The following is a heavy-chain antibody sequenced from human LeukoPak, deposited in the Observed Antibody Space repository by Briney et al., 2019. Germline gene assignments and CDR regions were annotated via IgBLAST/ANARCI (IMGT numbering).Heavy chain of an antibody. Sequence: KPGGSLRLSCAASGFTFSKAWMSWGRQAPGKGLEWVGRIKSKTDGGTTDYAAPVKGRFTILRDDSKNTLYLQMTSLKTEDTAVYYCTTDLTMVRGDNPRGYDAVDVWGQETTVTVSS. CDR3: TTDLTMVRGDNPRGYDAVDV. CDR2: IKSKTDGGTT. CDR1: GFTFSKAW. D-gene: IGHD3-10*01. J-gene: IGHJ6*02. V-gene: IGHV3-15*01.